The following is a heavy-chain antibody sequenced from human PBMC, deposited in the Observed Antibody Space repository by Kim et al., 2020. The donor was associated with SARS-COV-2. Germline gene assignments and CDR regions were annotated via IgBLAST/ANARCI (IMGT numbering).Heavy chain of an antibody. J-gene: IGHJ4*02. Sequence: SETLSLTCTVSGGSISSSSYYWGWIRQPPGKGLEWIGSIYYSGSTYYNPSLKSRVTISVDTSKNQFSLKLSSVTAADTAVYYCARHRRVTAPREDFDYWGQGTLVTVSS. CDR1: GGSISSSSYY. CDR2: IYYSGST. D-gene: IGHD5-18*01. V-gene: IGHV4-39*01. CDR3: ARHRRVTAPREDFDY.